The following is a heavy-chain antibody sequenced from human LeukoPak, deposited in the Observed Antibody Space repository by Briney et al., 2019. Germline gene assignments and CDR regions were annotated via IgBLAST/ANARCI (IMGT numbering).Heavy chain of an antibody. J-gene: IGHJ4*02. CDR2: INPNSGGT. CDR1: GYTFTGYY. Sequence: ASVKVSCKASGYTFTGYYMHWVRQAPGQGLEWMGWINPNSGGTNYAQKFQGRVTMTRDTSISTAYMELSRLRSDDTAVYYCARDQDLGYCSSTSCYIYYWGQGTLVTVSS. CDR3: ARDQDLGYCSSTSCYIYY. D-gene: IGHD2-2*02. V-gene: IGHV1-2*02.